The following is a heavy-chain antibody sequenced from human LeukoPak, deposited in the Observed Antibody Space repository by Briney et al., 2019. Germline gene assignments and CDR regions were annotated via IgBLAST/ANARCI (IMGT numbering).Heavy chain of an antibody. V-gene: IGHV3-53*04. D-gene: IGHD3-10*01. J-gene: IGHJ6*02. Sequence: GGSLRLSCAASGFTVSSNYMSWVRQAPGEGLEWVSVIYSGGSTYYADSVKGRFTISRHNSKNTLYLQMNSLRAEDTAVYYCARGRGSGRSMSVYYGMDVWGQGTTVTVSS. CDR1: GFTVSSNY. CDR3: ARGRGSGRSMSVYYGMDV. CDR2: IYSGGST.